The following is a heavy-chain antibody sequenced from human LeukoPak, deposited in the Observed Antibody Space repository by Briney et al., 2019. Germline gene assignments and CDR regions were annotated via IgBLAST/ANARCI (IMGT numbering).Heavy chain of an antibody. D-gene: IGHD6-13*01. J-gene: IGHJ4*02. CDR3: AKQVAQQLVPYYFDY. CDR1: GFTFSSYA. CDR2: ISGSGGST. Sequence: GGSLRLSCAASGFTFSSYAMSWVRQAPGKGLEWVSAISGSGGSTYYADSVKGRFTISRDNSKNTLYLQMNSLRAEDTAVYYCAKQVAQQLVPYYFDYWGQGTLVTVSS. V-gene: IGHV3-23*01.